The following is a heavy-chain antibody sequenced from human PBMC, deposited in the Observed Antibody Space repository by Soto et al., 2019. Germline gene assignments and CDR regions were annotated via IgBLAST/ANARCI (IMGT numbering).Heavy chain of an antibody. CDR3: AKDLLVVAAHSYYYYGMDV. J-gene: IGHJ6*02. D-gene: IGHD2-15*01. CDR2: ISYDGSNK. Sequence: GGSLRLSCAASGFTFSSYGMHWVRQAPGKGLEWVAVISYDGSNKYYADSVKGRFTISRDNSKNTLYLQMNSLRAEDTAVYYCAKDLLVVAAHSYYYYGMDVWGQGTTVTVSS. CDR1: GFTFSSYG. V-gene: IGHV3-30*18.